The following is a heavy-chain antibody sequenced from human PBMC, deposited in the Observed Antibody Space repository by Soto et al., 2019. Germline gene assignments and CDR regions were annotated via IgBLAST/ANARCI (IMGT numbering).Heavy chain of an antibody. D-gene: IGHD2-2*01. J-gene: IGHJ6*02. CDR1: GYTFTSYG. CDR3: ARDFAMSQLDYGMDV. Sequence: ASVKVFCKASGYTFTSYGISWVRQAHGQGLEWMGWISAYNGNTNYAQKLQGRVTMTTDTSTSTAYMELRSLRSDDTAVYYCARDFAMSQLDYGMDVWGQGTTVTVSS. V-gene: IGHV1-18*01. CDR2: ISAYNGNT.